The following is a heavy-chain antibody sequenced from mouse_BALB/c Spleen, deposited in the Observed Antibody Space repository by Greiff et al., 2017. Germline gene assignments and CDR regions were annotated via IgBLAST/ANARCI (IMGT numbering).Heavy chain of an antibody. CDR1: GFTFSSYA. CDR2: ISSGGSYT. CDR3: ARGYGYDGWFAY. Sequence: EVQGVESGGGLVKPGGSLKLSCAASGFTFSSYAMSWVRQTPEKRLEWVATISSGGSYTYYPDSVKGRFTISRDNAKNTLYLQMSSLRSEDTAMYYCARGYGYDGWFAYWGQGTLVTVSA. J-gene: IGHJ3*01. D-gene: IGHD2-2*01. V-gene: IGHV5-9-3*01.